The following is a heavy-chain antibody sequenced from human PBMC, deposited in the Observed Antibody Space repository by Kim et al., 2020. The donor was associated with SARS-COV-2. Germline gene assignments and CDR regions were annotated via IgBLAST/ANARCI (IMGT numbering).Heavy chain of an antibody. CDR2: TYYRSKWYN. Sequence: SQTLSLTCAISGDSVSSNSAAWNWIRQSPSRGLEWLGRTYYRSKWYNDYAVSVKSRITINPDTSKNQFSLQLNSVTPEDTAVYYCARDRVIQLWFQGLDYYYYYGMDVWGQGTTVTVSS. CDR3: ARDRVIQLWFQGLDYYYYYGMDV. J-gene: IGHJ6*02. CDR1: GDSVSSNSAA. V-gene: IGHV6-1*01. D-gene: IGHD5-18*01.